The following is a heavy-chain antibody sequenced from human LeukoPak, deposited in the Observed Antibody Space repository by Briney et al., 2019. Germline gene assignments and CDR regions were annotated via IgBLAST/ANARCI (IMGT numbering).Heavy chain of an antibody. CDR2: INHSGST. V-gene: IGHV4-34*01. CDR1: GGSFSGYY. CDR3: ARGIAAAGTKPIDY. J-gene: IGHJ4*02. D-gene: IGHD6-13*01. Sequence: SETLSLTCAVYGGSFSGYYWSWIRQPPGKGLEWIGEINHSGSTNYNPSRKSRVTISVDTSKNQFSLKLSSVAAADTAVYYCARGIAAAGTKPIDYWGQGTLVTVSA.